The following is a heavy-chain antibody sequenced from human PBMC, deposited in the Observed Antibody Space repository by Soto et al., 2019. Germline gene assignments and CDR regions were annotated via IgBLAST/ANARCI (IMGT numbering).Heavy chain of an antibody. CDR3: ARPGDYVGGYFDY. CDR1: GGSISSSSYY. V-gene: IGHV4-39*01. D-gene: IGHD4-17*01. CDR2: IYYSGST. Sequence: ASETLSLTCTVSGGSISSSSYYWGWIRQPPGKGLEWIGSIYYSGSTYYNPSLKSRVTISVDTSKNQFSLKLSSVTAADTAVYYCARPGDYVGGYFDYWGQGTLVTVSS. J-gene: IGHJ4*02.